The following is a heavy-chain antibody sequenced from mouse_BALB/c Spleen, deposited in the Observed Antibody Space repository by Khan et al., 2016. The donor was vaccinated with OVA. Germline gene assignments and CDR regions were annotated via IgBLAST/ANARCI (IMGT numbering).Heavy chain of an antibody. D-gene: IGHD4-1*01. Sequence: VQLQESGAELARPGASVKMSCKASGYTFTSYTIHWIKLRPGQGLEWIGYINPSNGYTNYNQKFRDKATLTADKSSTTAYMQLSSLTSDDSAVYNCVRDGAYHGSDGWFAYWGQGTLVTVSA. CDR1: GYTFTSYT. CDR3: VRDGAYHGSDGWFAY. CDR2: INPSNGYT. V-gene: IGHV1-4*01. J-gene: IGHJ3*01.